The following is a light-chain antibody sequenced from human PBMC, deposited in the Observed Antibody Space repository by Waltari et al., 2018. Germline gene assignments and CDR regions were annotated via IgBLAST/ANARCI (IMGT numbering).Light chain of an antibody. Sequence: DIVMTQSPDSLAVSLGERATINFKSSPSVFSTSNRENCLGWYQQKPGQPPKLLFYWASTREPGVPDRFSASGSGTDFTLSISSLQAEDVALYYCQQYYTSPSTFGQGTRLEI. V-gene: IGKV4-1*01. CDR1: PSVFSTSNRENC. J-gene: IGKJ5*01. CDR3: QQYYTSPST. CDR2: WAS.